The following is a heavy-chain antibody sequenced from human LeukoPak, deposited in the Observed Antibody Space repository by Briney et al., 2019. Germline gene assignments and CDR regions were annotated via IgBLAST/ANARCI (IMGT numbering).Heavy chain of an antibody. D-gene: IGHD1-26*01. CDR2: IYRSGST. Sequence: SETLSLTCTVSGYSISSGYYWGWIRQPPGKGLEWIGTIYRSGSTYSNPSLRGRVTISVDTSKNQFSLKLSSVTAADTAVYYCARTGAGYYYYYMDIWGKGTTVTVSS. J-gene: IGHJ6*03. CDR3: ARTGAGYYYYYMDI. V-gene: IGHV4-38-2*02. CDR1: GYSISSGYY.